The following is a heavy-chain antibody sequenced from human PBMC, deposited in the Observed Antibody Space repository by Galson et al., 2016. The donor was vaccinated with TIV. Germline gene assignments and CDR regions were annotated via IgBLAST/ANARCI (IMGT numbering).Heavy chain of an antibody. CDR3: ARDGGSGTFYNVGTY. CDR2: ISYSGST. D-gene: IGHD3-10*01. J-gene: IGHJ4*02. V-gene: IGHV4-61*01. Sequence: ETLSLTCAVSGGSVSSGSYYWSWIRQPPGKGLEYIGYISYSGSTNYNSSLKSRVTISVDTSKSQLSLRLTSVTAADTAVYYCARDGGSGTFYNVGTYWGPGTLVTVSS. CDR1: GGSVSSGSYY.